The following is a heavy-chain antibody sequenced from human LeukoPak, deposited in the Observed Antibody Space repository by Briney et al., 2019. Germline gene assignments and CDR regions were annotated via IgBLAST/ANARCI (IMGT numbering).Heavy chain of an antibody. CDR2: MYNSGSI. J-gene: IGHJ4*02. D-gene: IGHD2-15*01. CDR3: ARQSGGSYVYFDY. CDR1: GSSISSTYY. V-gene: IGHV4-38-2*01. Sequence: SETLSLTCVVSGSSISSTYYWGWIRQSPGKGLEWIGSMYNSGSISYNPSLKSRVTISVDTSKNQFSLKVRSVTAADTAVYYCARQSGGSYVYFDYWGQGTLVTVSS.